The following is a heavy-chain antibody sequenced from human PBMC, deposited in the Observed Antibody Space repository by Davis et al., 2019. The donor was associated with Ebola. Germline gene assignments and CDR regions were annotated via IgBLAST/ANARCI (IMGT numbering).Heavy chain of an antibody. V-gene: IGHV3-30-3*01. J-gene: IGHJ4*02. CDR3: AREYYDFWSGYYLPGSVDY. Sequence: PGGSLRLSCAASGFTFSSYAMHWVRQAPGKGLEWVAVISYNGSNKYYADSVKGRFTISRENSKNTLYLQMNSLRAEDTAVYYCAREYYDFWSGYYLPGSVDYWGQGTLVTVSS. CDR1: GFTFSSYA. CDR2: ISYNGSNK. D-gene: IGHD3-3*01.